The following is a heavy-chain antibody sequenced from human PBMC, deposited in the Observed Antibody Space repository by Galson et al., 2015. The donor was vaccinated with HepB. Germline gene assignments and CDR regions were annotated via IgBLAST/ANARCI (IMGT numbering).Heavy chain of an antibody. Sequence: SLRLSCAASGFTFSGYSMNWVRQAPGQGLEWVSSISSGSSYIYYADSVKGRFTVSRDTARNSLYLQMNSLRAEDTAVYYCAKDTQAGYYDYVWGSFRYASDYWGQGTLVTVSS. V-gene: IGHV3-21*01. D-gene: IGHD3-16*02. CDR3: AKDTQAGYYDYVWGSFRYASDY. CDR2: ISSGSSYI. CDR1: GFTFSGYS. J-gene: IGHJ4*02.